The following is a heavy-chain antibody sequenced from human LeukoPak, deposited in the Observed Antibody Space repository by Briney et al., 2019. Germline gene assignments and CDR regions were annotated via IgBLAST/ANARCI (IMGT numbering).Heavy chain of an antibody. Sequence: GGSLRLSCAASGFTFSSYALHWVRQAPGKGLEWGSVISYDGSNKYYADSVKGRFTISRDNYKNTLYLQMNSLRAEDTAVYYCASSYCSSTSCSHDAFDIWGQGTMVTVSS. CDR2: ISYDGSNK. J-gene: IGHJ3*02. D-gene: IGHD2-2*01. V-gene: IGHV3-30*04. CDR3: ASSYCSSTSCSHDAFDI. CDR1: GFTFSSYA.